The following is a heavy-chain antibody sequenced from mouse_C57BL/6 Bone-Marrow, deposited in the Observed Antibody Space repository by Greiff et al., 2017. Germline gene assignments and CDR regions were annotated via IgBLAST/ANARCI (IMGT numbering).Heavy chain of an antibody. CDR1: GFTFSDYY. V-gene: IGHV5-16*01. D-gene: IGHD1-1*01. Sequence: EVHLVESEGGLVQPGSSMKLSCTASGFTFSDYYMAWVRQVPEKGLEWVANINYDGSSTYYLDSLKSRFIISRDNAKNILYLQMSSLKSEDTATYYCARDSYYYGSRDWCFDVWGTGTTVTVSS. CDR3: ARDSYYYGSRDWCFDV. J-gene: IGHJ1*03. CDR2: INYDGSST.